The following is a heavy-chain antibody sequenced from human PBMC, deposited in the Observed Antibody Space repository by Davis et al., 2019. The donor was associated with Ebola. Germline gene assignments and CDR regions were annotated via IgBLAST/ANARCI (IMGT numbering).Heavy chain of an antibody. CDR2: IYQSGST. CDR3: ARDFRPWQVVYSQFDY. J-gene: IGHJ4*02. CDR1: GGSISSSNW. D-gene: IGHD2-8*02. V-gene: IGHV4-4*02. Sequence: MPSETLSLTCAVSGGSISSSNWWSWVRQPPGKGPEWIGEIYQSGSTNYNPSLKSRVTISVDKSKNQFSLKLSSVTAADTAVYYCARDFRPWQVVYSQFDYWGQGTPVTVSS.